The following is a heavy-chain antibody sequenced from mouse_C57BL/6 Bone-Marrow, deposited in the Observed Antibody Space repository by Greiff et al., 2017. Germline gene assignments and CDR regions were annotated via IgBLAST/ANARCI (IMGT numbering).Heavy chain of an antibody. J-gene: IGHJ2*01. CDR3: TRSLIYYGTNY. D-gene: IGHD1-1*01. CDR2: IDPEDGET. CDR1: GFNIKDYY. Sequence: VQLQQSGAELVKPGASVKLSCTASGFNIKDYYIHWVKQRTEQGLEWIGRIDPEDGETKYAPKFQDKATITADTSSNTAYLQLSSLTSEDTAVYNWTRSLIYYGTNYWGQGTTLTVSS. V-gene: IGHV14-2*01.